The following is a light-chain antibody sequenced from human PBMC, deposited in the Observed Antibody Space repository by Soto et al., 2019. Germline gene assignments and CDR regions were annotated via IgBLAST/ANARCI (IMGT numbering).Light chain of an antibody. V-gene: IGLV2-14*03. Sequence: QSVLTQPASVSGSPGQSITISCTGTSSDVGGYNYVSWYQQHPGKAPKLMIYDVSNRPSGVSNHFSGSKSGNTASLTISGLQAEDEADYYCSSYTSSSLHVFGTGTKLTVL. CDR3: SSYTSSSLHV. CDR2: DVS. CDR1: SSDVGGYNY. J-gene: IGLJ1*01.